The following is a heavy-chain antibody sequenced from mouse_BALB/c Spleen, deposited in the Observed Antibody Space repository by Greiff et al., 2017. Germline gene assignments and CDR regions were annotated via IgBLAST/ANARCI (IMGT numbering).Heavy chain of an antibody. V-gene: IGHV1-31*01. Sequence: VQLKQSGPELVKPGASVKISCKASGYSFTGYYMHWVKQSHVKSLEWIGRINPYNGATSYNQNFKDKASLTVDKSSSTAYMELHSLTSEDSAVYYCARAYGNYAMDYWGQGTSVTVSS. CDR2: INPYNGAT. J-gene: IGHJ4*01. D-gene: IGHD2-1*01. CDR1: GYSFTGYY. CDR3: ARAYGNYAMDY.